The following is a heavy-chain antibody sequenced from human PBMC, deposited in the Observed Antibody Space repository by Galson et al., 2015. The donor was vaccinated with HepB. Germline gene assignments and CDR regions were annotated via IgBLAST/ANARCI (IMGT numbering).Heavy chain of an antibody. V-gene: IGHV1-18*04. D-gene: IGHD3-22*01. J-gene: IGHJ3*02. CDR2: ISAYNGNT. CDR1: GYTFTSYG. Sequence: QSGAEVKKPGASVKASCKASGYTFTSYGISWVRQAPGQGLEWMGWISAYNGNTNYAQKLQGRVTMTTDTSTSTAYMEPRSLRSDDTAVYYCAREWVNTMIVGAGAFDIWGQGTMVTVSS. CDR3: AREWVNTMIVGAGAFDI.